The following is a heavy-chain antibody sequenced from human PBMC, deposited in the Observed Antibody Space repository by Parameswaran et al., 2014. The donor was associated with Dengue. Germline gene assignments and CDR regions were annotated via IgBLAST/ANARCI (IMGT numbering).Heavy chain of an antibody. V-gene: IGHV1-18*01. Sequence: VRQMPGKGLEWMGWINTYNGNTNYAQNLQGRVTMTTDTSTSTAYMELRSLRSDDTAVYYCATEGTITFGTVINYFYGLDVWGQGTTVTVSS. D-gene: IGHD3-16*01. CDR2: INTYNGNT. CDR3: ATEGTITFGTVINYFYGLDV. J-gene: IGHJ6*02.